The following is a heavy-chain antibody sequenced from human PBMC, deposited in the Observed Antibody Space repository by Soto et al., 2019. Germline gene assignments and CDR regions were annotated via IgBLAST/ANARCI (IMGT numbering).Heavy chain of an antibody. CDR2: MNPNSGNT. CDR3: ERGRADTRTYYYYMDV. CDR1: GYTFTSYD. Sequence: ASVKVSCKASGYTFTSYDINWVRQATGQGLEWMGWMNPNSGNTGYAQKFQGRVTMTRNTSISTAYMELSSLRSEDTAVYYCERGRADTRTYYYYMDVWGKGTTVTVSS. D-gene: IGHD6-25*01. J-gene: IGHJ6*03. V-gene: IGHV1-8*01.